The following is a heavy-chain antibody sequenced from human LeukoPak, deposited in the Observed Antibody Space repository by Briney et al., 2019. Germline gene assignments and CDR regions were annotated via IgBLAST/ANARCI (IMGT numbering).Heavy chain of an antibody. D-gene: IGHD5-18*01. J-gene: IGHJ4*02. CDR2: IYSGGST. CDR3: AKLYNYGYIN. V-gene: IGHV3-66*01. Sequence: QSGGPLRLSCAASGITVTSNHMSWVRQAPGKELEWVSVIYSGGSTYYADSVKGRFTISRDNSKNTLYLQMDSLRTEDTAVYFCAKLYNYGYINWGQGTLVTVSS. CDR1: GITVTSNH.